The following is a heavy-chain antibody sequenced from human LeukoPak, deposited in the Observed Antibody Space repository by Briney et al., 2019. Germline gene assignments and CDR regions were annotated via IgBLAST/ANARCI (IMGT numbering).Heavy chain of an antibody. CDR1: GSTFSSYS. V-gene: IGHV3-21*01. CDR3: ARGLAAAGRGGVFDY. Sequence: KAGGPLRLSCAASGSTFSSYSMNWVRQAPGKGLEWVSSISSSSSYIYYADSVKGRFTISRDNAKNSLYLQMNSLRAEDTAVYYCARGLAAAGRGGVFDYWGQGTLVTVSS. CDR2: ISSSSSYI. J-gene: IGHJ4*02. D-gene: IGHD6-13*01.